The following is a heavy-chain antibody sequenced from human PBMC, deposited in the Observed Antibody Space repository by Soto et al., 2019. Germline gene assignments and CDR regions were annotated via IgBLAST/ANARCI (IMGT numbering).Heavy chain of an antibody. D-gene: IGHD2-21*02. CDR3: ARAYCGGDCYLGEAFDI. CDR2: IIPIFGTA. V-gene: IGHV1-69*12. Sequence: QVQLVQSGAEVKKPGSSVKVSCKASGGTFSSYAISWVRQAPGQGLEWMGGIIPIFGTANYAQKLQGRVTITADESTSTAYMELSSLRSEDTAVYYCARAYCGGDCYLGEAFDIWGQGTMVTVSS. J-gene: IGHJ3*02. CDR1: GGTFSSYA.